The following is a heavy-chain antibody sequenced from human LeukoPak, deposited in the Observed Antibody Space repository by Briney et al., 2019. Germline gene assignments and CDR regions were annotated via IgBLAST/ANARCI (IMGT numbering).Heavy chain of an antibody. D-gene: IGHD6-13*01. J-gene: IGHJ1*01. V-gene: IGHV3-21*01. CDR1: GFTFSSYS. CDR3: ATPAAGPRAEYSQH. CDR2: ISNDGSYI. Sequence: GGSLRLSCAASGFTFSSYSMNWVRQAPGKGLEWVSSISNDGSYIYYADSLKGRFTVSKDNAMNSLFLQMNALRAEDTAVYYCATPAAGPRAEYSQHWGQGTLVTVSS.